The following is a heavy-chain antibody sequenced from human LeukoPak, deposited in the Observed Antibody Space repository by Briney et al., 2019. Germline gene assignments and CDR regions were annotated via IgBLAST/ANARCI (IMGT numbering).Heavy chain of an antibody. D-gene: IGHD3-22*01. CDR2: IIPILGIA. Sequence: SVKVSCKASGGTFSSYAISWVRQAPGQGLESMGRIIPILGIANYAQKFQGRVTITADKSTSTAYMELSSLRSEDTAVYYCARDAAAYYYDSSGYWPEHWGQGTLVTVSS. J-gene: IGHJ4*02. CDR1: GGTFSSYA. CDR3: ARDAAAYYYDSSGYWPEH. V-gene: IGHV1-69*04.